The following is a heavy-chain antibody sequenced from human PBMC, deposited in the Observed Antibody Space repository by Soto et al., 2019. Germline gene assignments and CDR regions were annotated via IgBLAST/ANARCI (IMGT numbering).Heavy chain of an antibody. J-gene: IGHJ4*01. CDR3: ARPPYCSGGSCYAY. CDR1: GYNFPRYW. D-gene: IGHD2-15*01. CDR2: IYPGDSDT. V-gene: IGHV5-51*01. Sequence: GESLKISCKGSGYNFPRYWIGWVRQMPGKGLEWMGIIYPGDSDTKYSPSFRGQVTISADKSISTAHLQWSSLKASDTAMYYCARPPYCSGGSCYAYWGQGTLVTVSS.